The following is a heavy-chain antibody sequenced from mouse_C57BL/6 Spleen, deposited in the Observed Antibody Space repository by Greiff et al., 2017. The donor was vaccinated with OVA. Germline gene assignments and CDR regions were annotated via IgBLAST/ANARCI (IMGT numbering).Heavy chain of an antibody. CDR1: GFSLTSYG. V-gene: IGHV2-6-1*01. CDR3: ARHYYGSSYWYFDV. CDR2: IWSDGST. D-gene: IGHD1-1*01. J-gene: IGHJ1*03. Sequence: QVQLKESGPGLVAPSQSLSITCTVSGFSLTSYGVHWVRQPPGKGLEWLVVIWSDGSTTYNSALKSRLSISKDTSKSQVFLKMNSLQTDDTAMYYCARHYYGSSYWYFDVWGTGTTVTVSS.